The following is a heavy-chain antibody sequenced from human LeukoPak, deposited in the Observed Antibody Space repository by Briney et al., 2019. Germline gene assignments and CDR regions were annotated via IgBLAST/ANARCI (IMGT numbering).Heavy chain of an antibody. Sequence: GGSLRLSCAASGFTFSGYEMNWVRQAPGKGLEWVSTISSAGHTHYADSVKGRFTISRDNSKSTLHLQMNSLRGEDTAIYYCAKDRWDSSGWFSDFWGQGALVTVSS. D-gene: IGHD6-19*01. CDR2: ISSAGHT. CDR3: AKDRWDSSGWFSDF. CDR1: GFTFSGYE. V-gene: IGHV3-23*01. J-gene: IGHJ4*02.